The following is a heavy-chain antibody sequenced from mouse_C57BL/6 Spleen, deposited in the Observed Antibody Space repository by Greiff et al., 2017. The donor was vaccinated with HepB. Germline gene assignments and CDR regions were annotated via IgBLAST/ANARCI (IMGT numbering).Heavy chain of an antibody. Sequence: VQLQQSGAELAKPGASVKLSCKASGYTFTSYWMHWVKQRPGQGLEWIGYINPSSGYTKNNQKFKDKATLTADKSSSTAYMQLSSRTYEDSAVYYCARMITTVVGVAMDYWGQGTSVTVSS. CDR1: GYTFTSYW. J-gene: IGHJ4*01. V-gene: IGHV1-7*01. CDR3: ARMITTVVGVAMDY. CDR2: INPSSGYT. D-gene: IGHD1-1*01.